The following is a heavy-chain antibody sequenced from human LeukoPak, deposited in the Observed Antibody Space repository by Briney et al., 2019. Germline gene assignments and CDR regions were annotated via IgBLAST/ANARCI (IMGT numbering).Heavy chain of an antibody. CDR1: GFTFDDFA. J-gene: IGHJ4*02. CDR2: ISGDGRST. V-gene: IGHV3-43*02. Sequence: YPGGSLRLSCAASGFTFDDFAMHWVHQAPGKGLEWVSLISGDGRSTFYADSVKGRFTISRDNSKNSLYLQMSTLRTEDTALYYCAKDTYYYGSGSYYPRLFDYWGQGTLVTVSS. D-gene: IGHD3-10*01. CDR3: AKDTYYYGSGSYYPRLFDY.